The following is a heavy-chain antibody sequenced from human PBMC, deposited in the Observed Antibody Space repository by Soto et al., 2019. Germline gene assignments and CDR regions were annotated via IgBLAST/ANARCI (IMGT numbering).Heavy chain of an antibody. J-gene: IGHJ4*02. D-gene: IGHD6-25*01. CDR3: TSNHPRCVAAVELPVDF. Sequence: SETLSLTCTVFGDSIGSYHWRWVRQPPGKGLEWIGFMFSRGSANYHTSLTSRVTISVDTSQGQFSLKLTSVSAADTDIYYWTSNHPRCVAAVELPVDFWGKGTLVTVSS. V-gene: IGHV4-59*01. CDR1: GDSIGSYH. CDR2: MFSRGSA.